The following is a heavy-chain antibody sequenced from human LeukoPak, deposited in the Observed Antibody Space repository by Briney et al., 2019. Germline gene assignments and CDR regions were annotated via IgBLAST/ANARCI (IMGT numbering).Heavy chain of an antibody. CDR1: GFTVSSNY. V-gene: IGHV3-53*04. Sequence: PGGSLRLSCVASGFTVSSNYMSWVRKPPGKGLEWVSVIYSAGNTYYADSVKGRFTISRHNSENTLYLHMNSLRVEDTAVYFCARGGTPGYSSGRIDYWGGGTLVTVSS. CDR2: IYSAGNT. CDR3: ARGGTPGYSSGRIDY. D-gene: IGHD6-19*01. J-gene: IGHJ4*02.